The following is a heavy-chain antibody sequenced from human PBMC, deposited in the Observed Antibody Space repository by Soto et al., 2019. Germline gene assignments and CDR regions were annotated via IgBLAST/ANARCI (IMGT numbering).Heavy chain of an antibody. D-gene: IGHD2-15*01. CDR3: AKSVPDPACSGGGCHRTFDY. J-gene: IGHJ4*02. CDR2: LSWSGGTI. CDR1: GLNFDDYA. V-gene: IGHV3-9*01. Sequence: EVQLVESGGGLVQPGRSLRLSCVVSGLNFDDYAMHWVRQLPGKGLEWVAGLSWSGGTIDYADSVKGRFTISRDNAKNSLYLEMNSLASEDTSVYSCAKSVPDPACSGGGCHRTFDYWGQGTLVTVSS.